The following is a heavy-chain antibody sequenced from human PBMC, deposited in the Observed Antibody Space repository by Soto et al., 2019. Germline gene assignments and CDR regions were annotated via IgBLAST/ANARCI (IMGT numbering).Heavy chain of an antibody. V-gene: IGHV3-20*04. D-gene: IGHD6-13*01. J-gene: IGHJ4*02. CDR3: ARVHSSSWYDEGIGY. CDR2: INWNGGST. Sequence: AGGSLRLSCAASGFTFDDYGMSWVRQAPGKGLEWVSGINWNGGSTGYADSVKGRFTISRDNAKNSLYLQMNSLRAEDTALYYCARVHSSSWYDEGIGYWGQGTLVTVSS. CDR1: GFTFDDYG.